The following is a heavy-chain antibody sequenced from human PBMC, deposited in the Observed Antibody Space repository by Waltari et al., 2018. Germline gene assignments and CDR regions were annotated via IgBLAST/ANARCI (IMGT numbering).Heavy chain of an antibody. J-gene: IGHJ3*02. V-gene: IGHV4-38-2*01. Sequence: QVQLRESGPGLVKPSETLSLTCVISGDSLSSNLFRGWLRQSPEKGLEWIGNISYSGVTSYCPYLKSRVFISIDTPRRQFSLKLTSVTAADTAVYYCARVLTTGTVAFDIWGQGTLVTVAS. CDR2: ISYSGVT. D-gene: IGHD1-7*01. CDR1: GDSLSSNLF. CDR3: ARVLTTGTVAFDI.